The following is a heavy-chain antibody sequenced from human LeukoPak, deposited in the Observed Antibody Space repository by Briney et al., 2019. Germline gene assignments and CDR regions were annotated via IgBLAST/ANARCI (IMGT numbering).Heavy chain of an antibody. CDR2: ISWNSGSI. Sequence: PGRSLRLSCAASGFTFDDYAMHWVRQAPGKGLEWVSGISWNSGSIDYADSVKGRFTISRDNAKNSLYLQMNSLRAEDTAVYYCAKEWEVGATTFWGQGTLVTVSS. J-gene: IGHJ4*02. D-gene: IGHD1-26*01. CDR1: GFTFDDYA. V-gene: IGHV3-9*01. CDR3: AKEWEVGATTF.